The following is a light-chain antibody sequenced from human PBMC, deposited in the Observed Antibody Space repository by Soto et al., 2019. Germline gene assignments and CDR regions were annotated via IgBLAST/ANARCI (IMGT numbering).Light chain of an antibody. CDR2: GAS. V-gene: IGKV3-20*01. CDR3: QQFGSSIPHT. J-gene: IGKJ2*01. Sequence: PGERATISCRASQVIGSRYLAWYHQKSGQAPRLLIYGASSRATGIPDRFSGSGSGTDFTLTISRLEPEDFGVYYCQQFGSSIPHTFGQGTKLEIK. CDR1: QVIGSRY.